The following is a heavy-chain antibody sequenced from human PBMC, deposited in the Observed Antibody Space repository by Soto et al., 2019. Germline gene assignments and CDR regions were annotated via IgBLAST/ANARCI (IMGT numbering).Heavy chain of an antibody. J-gene: IGHJ4*02. V-gene: IGHV3-21*01. CDR1: GFTFSSYS. CDR2: ISSSSSYI. CDR3: ARDVTEMATITRFDY. Sequence: EVQLVESGGGLVKPGGSLRLSCAASGFTFSSYSMNWVRQAPGKGLEWVSSISSSSSYIYYADSVKGRFTISRDNAKNSLYLQMTSLRAEDTAVYYCARDVTEMATITRFDYWGQGTLVTVSS. D-gene: IGHD5-12*01.